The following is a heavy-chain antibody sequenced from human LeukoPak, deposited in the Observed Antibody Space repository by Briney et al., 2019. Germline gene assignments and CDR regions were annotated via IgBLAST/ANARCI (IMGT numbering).Heavy chain of an antibody. CDR3: ARRRVVGASRDAFDM. CDR1: GGSFNGYY. J-gene: IGHJ3*02. D-gene: IGHD1-26*01. V-gene: IGHV4-34*01. CDR2: INHSGST. Sequence: SETLSLTCAVYGGSFNGYYWSWIRQPPGKGLEWIGEINHSGSTNYNPSLKSRVTISVDASKKHFSLKLSSVTAADTAVYYCARRRVVGASRDAFDMWAKGQWSPSLQ.